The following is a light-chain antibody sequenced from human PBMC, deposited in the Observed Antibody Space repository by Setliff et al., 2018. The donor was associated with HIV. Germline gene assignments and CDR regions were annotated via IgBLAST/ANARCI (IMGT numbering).Light chain of an antibody. Sequence: QSALTQPASVSGSPGQSITISCTGNGXXVGKYDFVSWYRQYPGKAPELTIYEVSDRPSGVSNRFSGSKSGNTASLTLSGLQAEDEPDYYCSSYTSSSTYVFGTGTKVTVL. J-gene: IGLJ1*01. CDR1: GXXVGKYDF. CDR3: SSYTSSSTYV. CDR2: EVS. V-gene: IGLV2-14*02.